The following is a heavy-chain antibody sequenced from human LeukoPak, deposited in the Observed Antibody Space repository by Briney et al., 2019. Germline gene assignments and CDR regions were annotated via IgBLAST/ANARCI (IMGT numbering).Heavy chain of an antibody. CDR3: PRHCLIGTTPFDY. CDR2: INPSSGNT. D-gene: IGHD1-20*01. CDR1: GYTFISYY. Sequence: GASVKVSCKASGYTFISYYIHWVRQAPGQGLEWMGLINPSSGNTPYAQQFQGRVTMTRDTSTSTVYMELSSLRSEDTAVYYCPRHCLIGTTPFDYWGQGTLVTVPS. V-gene: IGHV1-46*01. J-gene: IGHJ4*02.